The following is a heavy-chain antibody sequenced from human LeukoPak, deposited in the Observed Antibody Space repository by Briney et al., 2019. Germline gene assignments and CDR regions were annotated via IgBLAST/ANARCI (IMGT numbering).Heavy chain of an antibody. J-gene: IGHJ4*02. CDR2: IIPIFGTA. V-gene: IGHV1-69*01. CDR1: GGTFSSYA. D-gene: IGHD3-10*01. Sequence: ASVKVSCKASGGTFSSYAISWVRQAPGQGLEWMGGIIPIFGTANYAQKFQGRVTITADESTSTAYMELSSLRSEDTAVYYCAREIFGPGSYPDYWGQGTLVTVSS. CDR3: AREIFGPGSYPDY.